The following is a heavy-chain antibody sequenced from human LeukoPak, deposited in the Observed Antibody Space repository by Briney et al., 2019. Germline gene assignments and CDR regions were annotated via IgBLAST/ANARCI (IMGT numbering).Heavy chain of an antibody. CDR2: IYYSGST. Sequence: PSETLSLTCAVYGGSFSGYYWSWIRQPPGKGLEWIGYIYYSGSTNYNPSLKSRVTISVDTSKNQFSLKLSSVTAADTAVYYCARLGATTVTTGYFDLWGRGTLVTVSS. CDR3: ARLGATTVTTGYFDL. J-gene: IGHJ2*01. D-gene: IGHD4-17*01. V-gene: IGHV4-59*08. CDR1: GGSFSGYY.